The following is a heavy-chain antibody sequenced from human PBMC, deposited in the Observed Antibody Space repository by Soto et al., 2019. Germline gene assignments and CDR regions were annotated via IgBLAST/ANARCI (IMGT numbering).Heavy chain of an antibody. V-gene: IGHV3-74*01. D-gene: IGHD2-15*01. Sequence: EVQLVESGGGLVQRGGSLRVSCAASGFTFSRFWMHWVRQAPGMGLVWVSRINSDGSSTNYADSVKGRFTISRDNAKNTLYLQMHSLRVEDTAVYYCARAGGSCSGGSCTNKEFYGMDVWGQGTTVTVSS. J-gene: IGHJ6*02. CDR1: GFTFSRFW. CDR3: ARAGGSCSGGSCTNKEFYGMDV. CDR2: INSDGSST.